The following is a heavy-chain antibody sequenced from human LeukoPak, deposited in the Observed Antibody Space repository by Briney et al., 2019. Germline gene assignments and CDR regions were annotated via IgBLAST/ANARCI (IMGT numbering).Heavy chain of an antibody. D-gene: IGHD3-10*01. Sequence: KPSETLSLTCAVYGGSFSGYYWSWIRQPPGKGLEWIGEINHSGSTNYNPSLKSRVTISVDTSKNQFSLKLSSVTAADTAVYYCARGPSMVRGVITLDYWGQGTLVTVSS. J-gene: IGHJ4*02. CDR3: ARGPSMVRGVITLDY. CDR2: INHSGST. V-gene: IGHV4-34*01. CDR1: GGSFSGYY.